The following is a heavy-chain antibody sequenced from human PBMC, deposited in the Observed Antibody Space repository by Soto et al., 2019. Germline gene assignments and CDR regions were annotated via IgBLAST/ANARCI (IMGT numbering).Heavy chain of an antibody. CDR1: GGSFSGYY. V-gene: IGHV4-34*01. CDR3: AGDLGLRSAGDLYYYYMDV. CDR2: IDHSGDT. Sequence: SETLSLTCAVYGGSFSGYYWNWIRQPPGKGLEWIGEIDHSGDTKYNPSFKSRVTISVDTSRNQLSLKLSSVTAADTAVYYCAGDLGLRSAGDLYYYYMDVWGKGTTVTVSS. D-gene: IGHD4-17*01. J-gene: IGHJ6*03.